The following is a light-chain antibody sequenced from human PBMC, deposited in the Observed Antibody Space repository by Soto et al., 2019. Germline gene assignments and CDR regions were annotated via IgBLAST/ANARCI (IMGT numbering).Light chain of an antibody. V-gene: IGKV1-5*03. Sequence: DIQMTQSPSTLSASVGDRVTISCRASQSISSWLAWYQQKPGKAPNLLIYRASSLESGVPSRFSGSGSGTELTLTISSLQPDDSATYYCQQYNSYEWTFGQGTKVEIK. CDR3: QQYNSYEWT. CDR2: RAS. CDR1: QSISSW. J-gene: IGKJ1*01.